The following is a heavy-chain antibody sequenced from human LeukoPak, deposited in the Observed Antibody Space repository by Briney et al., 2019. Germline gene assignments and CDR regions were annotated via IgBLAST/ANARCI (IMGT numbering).Heavy chain of an antibody. D-gene: IGHD3-10*01. CDR2: IYYSGCA. V-gene: IGHV4-59*01. CDR1: GGSINYYY. CDR3: ARGLYGSKGIFDS. J-gene: IGHJ4*02. Sequence: SETLSLTCTVSGGSINYYYWSWIRQPPGKGLESIGYIYYSGCANYNPSLRSRVTMSVDTSKNQFSLKLNSVTAADTAVYYCARGLYGSKGIFDSWGQGTLVTVSS.